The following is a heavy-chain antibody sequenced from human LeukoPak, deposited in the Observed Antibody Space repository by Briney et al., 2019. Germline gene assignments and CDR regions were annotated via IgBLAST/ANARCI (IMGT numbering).Heavy chain of an antibody. Sequence: GGSLRLSCAASGFTFSSYAMHWVRQAPGKGLEWVAVISYDGSNKYYADSVKGRFTISRDNSKNTLYLQMNSLRAEDTAVYYCARAETVTGGYFDYWGQGTLVTVSS. J-gene: IGHJ4*02. CDR1: GFTFSSYA. CDR3: ARAETVTGGYFDY. V-gene: IGHV3-30-3*01. CDR2: ISYDGSNK. D-gene: IGHD4-17*01.